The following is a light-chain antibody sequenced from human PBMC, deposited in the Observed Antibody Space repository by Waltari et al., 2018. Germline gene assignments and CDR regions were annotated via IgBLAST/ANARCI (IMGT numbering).Light chain of an antibody. J-gene: IGLJ2*01. CDR2: EGV. V-gene: IGLV2-23*03. CDR1: TNNIGTYNL. CDR3: CSYRGNSTFV. Sequence: QTALTQPASVSGSPGQSITISCAGATNNIGTYNLVSWYQQHPDKAPKLIIFEGVKRPSGVSNRCSGSKSGTTASLTISGLQTEDEADYYCCSYRGNSTFVFGGGTKLTVL.